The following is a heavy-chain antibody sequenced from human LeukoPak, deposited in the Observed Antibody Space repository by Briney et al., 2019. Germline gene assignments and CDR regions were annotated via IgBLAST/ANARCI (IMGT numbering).Heavy chain of an antibody. D-gene: IGHD6-13*01. CDR2: ISPYNANT. V-gene: IGHV1-18*01. Sequence: ASVKVSCKASGYSFTSYGFSWVRQAPGQGLEWMGWISPYNANTNYAQKFRGRVTMTTDTSTSTAYMELSSLRSEDTAVYYCAREVSSSWDHYYGMDVWGQGTTVTVSS. CDR3: AREVSSSWDHYYGMDV. J-gene: IGHJ6*02. CDR1: GYSFTSYG.